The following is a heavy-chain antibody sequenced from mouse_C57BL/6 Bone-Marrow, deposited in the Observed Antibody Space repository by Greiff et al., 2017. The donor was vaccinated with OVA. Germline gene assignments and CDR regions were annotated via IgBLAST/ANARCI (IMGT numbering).Heavy chain of an antibody. D-gene: IGHD2-4*01. CDR1: GFTFTDYY. V-gene: IGHV1-36*01. Sequence: SGPVLVKPGPSVKISCKASGFTFTDYYMHWVKQSHGKSLEWIGLVYPYNGGTSYNQKFKGKATLTVDTSSSTAYMELNSLTSEDSAVYYCARWYDYDEGDWYFDVWGTGTTVTVSS. J-gene: IGHJ1*03. CDR2: VYPYNGGT. CDR3: ARWYDYDEGDWYFDV.